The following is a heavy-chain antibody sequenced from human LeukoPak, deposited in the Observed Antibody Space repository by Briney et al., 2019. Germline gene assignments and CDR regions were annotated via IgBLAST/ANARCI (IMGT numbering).Heavy chain of an antibody. Sequence: SETLSLTCTVSGYFISSGYYWGWIRQPPGKGLEWIGNIYHVVNSYYNPSLKIRVTISVDTSKNQFSLKLSSVTAADTAVYYCARDYGSSMGYWGQGTLVTVSS. CDR3: ARDYGSSMGY. J-gene: IGHJ4*02. CDR2: IYHVVNS. V-gene: IGHV4-38-2*02. D-gene: IGHD2-2*01. CDR1: GYFISSGYY.